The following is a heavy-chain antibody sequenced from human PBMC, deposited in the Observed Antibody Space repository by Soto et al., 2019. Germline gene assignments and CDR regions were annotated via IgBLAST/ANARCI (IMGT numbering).Heavy chain of an antibody. V-gene: IGHV3-23*01. D-gene: IGHD2-15*01. J-gene: IGHJ4*02. CDR1: GFTFSSSA. CDR3: AKYRSGDYCYSN. Sequence: GGSLRLSCAASGFTFSSSAMTWVRQAPGKGLEWVSSIFSGGDISYADSVKGRFAISRDNSINMLYLLMNSLRAEDTAVYYCAKYRSGDYCYSNWGQGTLVTVSS. CDR2: IFSGGDI.